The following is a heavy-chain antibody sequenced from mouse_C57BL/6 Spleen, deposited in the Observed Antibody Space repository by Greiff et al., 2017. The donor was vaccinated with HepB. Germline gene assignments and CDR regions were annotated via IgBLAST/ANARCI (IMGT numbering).Heavy chain of an antibody. CDR1: GYSITSGYY. J-gene: IGHJ2*01. CDR3: ARDLYYEYFYY. D-gene: IGHD2-4*01. Sequence: EVQLQQSGPGLVKPSQSLSLTCSVTGYSITSGYYWNWIRQFPGNKLEWMGYISYDGSNNYNPSLKNRISITRDTSKNQFLLKLNSVTTEDTATYYCARDLYYEYFYYWGQGTTLTVSS. CDR2: ISYDGSN. V-gene: IGHV3-6*01.